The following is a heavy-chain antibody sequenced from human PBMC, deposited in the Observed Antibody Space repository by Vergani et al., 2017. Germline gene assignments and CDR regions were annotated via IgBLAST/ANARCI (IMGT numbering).Heavy chain of an antibody. CDR1: GYTFTSYY. V-gene: IGHV1-46*01. Sequence: QVQLVQSGAEVKKPGASVKVSCKASGYTFTSYYMHWVRQAPGQGLEWMGIINPSGGSTSYAQKFQGRVTMTRDTSTSTVYMELSSLRAEDTAVYYCARDSMYGGYRLDAFDIWGQGTMVTVSS. J-gene: IGHJ3*02. CDR3: ARDSMYGGYRLDAFDI. D-gene: IGHD5-12*01. CDR2: INPSGGST.